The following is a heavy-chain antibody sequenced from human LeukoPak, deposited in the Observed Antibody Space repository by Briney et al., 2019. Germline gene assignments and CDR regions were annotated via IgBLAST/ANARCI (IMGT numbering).Heavy chain of an antibody. Sequence: YMXWVXQAPGQGLEGXGIINPSDGATGYAQKFQGRVTMTRDTSTSTVYMELSVLRSQGTAVYYCAICSGGSCFYHDYWGQGTLVTVSS. CDR1: Y. D-gene: IGHD2-15*01. CDR2: INPSDGAT. V-gene: IGHV1-46*03. CDR3: AICSGGSCFYHDY. J-gene: IGHJ4*02.